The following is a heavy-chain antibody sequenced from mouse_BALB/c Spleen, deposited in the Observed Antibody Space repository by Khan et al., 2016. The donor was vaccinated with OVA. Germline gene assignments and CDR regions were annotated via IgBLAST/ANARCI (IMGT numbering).Heavy chain of an antibody. CDR2: ISTGGDYT. J-gene: IGHJ3*01. CDR1: GFTFSSYS. D-gene: IGHD4-1*01. Sequence: EVQLVESGGDLVKPGGSLKLSCAASGFTFSSYSMSWVRQTPDKRLEWVATISTGGDYTYYPDNVKGRFIISRDDAKNTLYLQMSSLKSEDTAMYDWASHLTGSFAYWGQGTLVTVSA. CDR3: ASHLTGSFAY. V-gene: IGHV5-6*01.